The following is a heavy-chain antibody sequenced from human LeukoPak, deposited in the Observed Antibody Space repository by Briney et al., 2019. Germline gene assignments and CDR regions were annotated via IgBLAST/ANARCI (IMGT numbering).Heavy chain of an antibody. Sequence: SETLSLTCAVYGGSFSNYYWSWIRQPPGKGLEWIGEINHSGSTNYNPSLKSRVTISVDTSKNQFSLKLSSVTAADTAVYYCARDRYGYCSSTSCYLFDYWGQGTLVTVSS. CDR3: ARDRYGYCSSTSCYLFDY. V-gene: IGHV4-34*01. J-gene: IGHJ4*02. D-gene: IGHD2-2*01. CDR1: GGSFSNYY. CDR2: INHSGST.